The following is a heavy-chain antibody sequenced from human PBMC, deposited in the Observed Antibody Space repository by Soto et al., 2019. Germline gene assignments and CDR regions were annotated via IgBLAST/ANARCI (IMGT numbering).Heavy chain of an antibody. CDR2: IYYSGST. CDR3: ARQPPPDIVVVPAATGDWYFDL. J-gene: IGHJ2*01. V-gene: IGHV4-39*01. Sequence: QLQLQESGPGLVKPSETLSLTCTVSGGSISSSSYYWGWIRQPPGKGLEWIGSIYYSGSTYYNPSLQRRVTITVDTAKDQVSLKLSSVAAADPAVDYCARQPPPDIVVVPAATGDWYFDLWGRGTLVTVSS. CDR1: GGSISSSSYY. D-gene: IGHD2-2*01.